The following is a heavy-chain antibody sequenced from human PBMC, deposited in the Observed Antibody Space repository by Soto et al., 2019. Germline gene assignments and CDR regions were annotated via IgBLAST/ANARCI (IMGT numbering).Heavy chain of an antibody. J-gene: IGHJ4*02. D-gene: IGHD2-21*01. CDR3: AQDRGWGVVSPSHDY. CDR1: GCTLRNFV. Sequence: EVELLESGGGIVQPGGSLRVSCVASGCTLRNFVMSWVRQAPGKGLEWVSAIRGTGGETFYADSVKGRFTISRDNSKNTLYLQMNSLRDEDTALYFCAQDRGWGVVSPSHDYWGQGTLVTVSS. CDR2: IRGTGGET. V-gene: IGHV3-23*01.